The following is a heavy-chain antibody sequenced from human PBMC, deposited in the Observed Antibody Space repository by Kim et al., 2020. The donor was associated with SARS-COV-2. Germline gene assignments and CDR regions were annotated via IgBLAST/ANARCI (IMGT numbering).Heavy chain of an antibody. CDR1: GFTFSNYA. CDR3: AKRYSSGWFDFDH. J-gene: IGHJ4*02. V-gene: IGHV3-23*01. D-gene: IGHD6-19*01. Sequence: GGSLRLSCAASGFTFSNYAMSWVRQAPGKGLEWVSTIVASGASTYYADSVKGRFTISRDNSNNTFYLQMNNLRAEDTAVYSCAKRYSSGWFDFDHWGQGTLVTVSS. CDR2: IVASGAST.